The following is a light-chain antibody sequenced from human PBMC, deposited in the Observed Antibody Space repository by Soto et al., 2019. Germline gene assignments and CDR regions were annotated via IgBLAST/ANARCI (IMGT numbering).Light chain of an antibody. CDR3: LLYYGGAYV. J-gene: IGLJ1*01. V-gene: IGLV7-43*01. CDR2: STS. Sequence: QAVVTQEPSLTVSPGGTVTLTCASSSGAVTSGSYPTWYQQKPGQTPRPLIYSTSNKHSWTPARFSGSLLGGKAALTLSGVQPEDEAEYYCLLYYGGAYVFGTGTKLTVL. CDR1: SGAVTSGSY.